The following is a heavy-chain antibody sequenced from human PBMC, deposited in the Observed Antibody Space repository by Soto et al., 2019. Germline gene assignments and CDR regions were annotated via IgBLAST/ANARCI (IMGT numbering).Heavy chain of an antibody. V-gene: IGHV3-23*01. CDR1: GFSFSDYA. Sequence: PGGSLRLSCAASGFSFSDYAMSWVRQAPGKGLEWVSSISRTGDSAYYADSVKGRFAISRDRSKNRLSLQMNSLRVEDTAVYYCARERGIRAVAAPIDYYYGMDVWGQGTTVTVSS. J-gene: IGHJ6*02. CDR3: ARERGIRAVAAPIDYYYGMDV. CDR2: ISRTGDSA. D-gene: IGHD6-19*01.